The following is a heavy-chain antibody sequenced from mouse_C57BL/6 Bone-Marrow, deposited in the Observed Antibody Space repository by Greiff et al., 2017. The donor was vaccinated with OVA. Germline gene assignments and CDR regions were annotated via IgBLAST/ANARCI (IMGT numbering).Heavy chain of an antibody. V-gene: IGHV3-6*01. CDR2: ISYDGSN. Sequence: VQLQQSGPGLVKPSQSLSLTCSVTGYSITSGYYWNWIRQFPGNKLEWMGYISYDGSNNYNPSLKNRISITRDTSKNQFFLKLNSVTTEDTATYYCARGASGAGYFDVWGTGTTVTVSS. J-gene: IGHJ1*03. D-gene: IGHD3-1*01. CDR3: ARGASGAGYFDV. CDR1: GYSITSGYY.